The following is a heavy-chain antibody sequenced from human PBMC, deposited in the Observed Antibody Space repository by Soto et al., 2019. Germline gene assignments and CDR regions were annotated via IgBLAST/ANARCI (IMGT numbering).Heavy chain of an antibody. CDR1: GFTFSSYA. D-gene: IGHD5-18*01. V-gene: IGHV3-48*02. CDR2: ISSSSSTI. J-gene: IGHJ4*02. CDR3: ARDRGYTYGFDF. Sequence: GGSLRLSCAASGFTFSSYAMSWVRQAPGKGLEWVSAISSSSSTIYYADSVKGRFTISRDNAKNSLYLKMNSLRDEDTAVYYCARDRGYTYGFDFWGQGALVTVSS.